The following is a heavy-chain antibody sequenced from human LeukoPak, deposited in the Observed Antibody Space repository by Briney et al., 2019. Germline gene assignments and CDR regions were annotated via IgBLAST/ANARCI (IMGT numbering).Heavy chain of an antibody. CDR1: GYSISSGNY. V-gene: IGHV4-38-2*02. Sequence: SETLSLTCTVSGYSISSGNYWGWIRLPPGKGLQGIGSIYHSGSTYYNPSLKSRATISVDTSKNQFSLKLSSVTAADTAVYYCAKGYCRGNSCYDDRGAFDYWGQGTLVTVSS. D-gene: IGHD2-2*01. J-gene: IGHJ4*02. CDR2: IYHSGST. CDR3: AKGYCRGNSCYDDRGAFDY.